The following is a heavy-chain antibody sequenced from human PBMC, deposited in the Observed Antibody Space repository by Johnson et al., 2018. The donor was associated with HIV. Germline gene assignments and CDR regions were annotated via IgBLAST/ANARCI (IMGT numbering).Heavy chain of an antibody. CDR1: GFTVSSNY. Sequence: VQLVESGGGLVQPGGSLRLSCAASGFTVSSNYMSWVRQAPGKGLEWVGRIKSKTDGGTTDYAAPVKGRFTISREDSKNTLYLQMNSLRAEDTAVYYCARDERVVTDAFDIWGQGTMVTVSS. CDR2: IKSKTDGGTT. D-gene: IGHD3-16*02. CDR3: ARDERVVTDAFDI. J-gene: IGHJ3*02. V-gene: IGHV3-15*01.